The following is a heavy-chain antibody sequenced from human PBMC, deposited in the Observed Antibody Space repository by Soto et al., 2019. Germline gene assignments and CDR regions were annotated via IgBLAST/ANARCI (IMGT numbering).Heavy chain of an antibody. V-gene: IGHV3-53*01. CDR3: ARSVGGSPYFDY. D-gene: IGHD1-26*01. Sequence: GGSLRLSCAASGFTVSSNYMSWVRQAPGKGLEWVSVIYSGGSTYYADSVKGRFTISRDNSKNTLYLQMNSLRAEDTAVYYCARSVGGSPYFDYWGQGTQVTVSS. CDR1: GFTVSSNY. CDR2: IYSGGST. J-gene: IGHJ4*02.